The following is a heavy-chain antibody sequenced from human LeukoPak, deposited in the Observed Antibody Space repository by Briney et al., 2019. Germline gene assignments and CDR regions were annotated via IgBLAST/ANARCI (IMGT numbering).Heavy chain of an antibody. V-gene: IGHV3-30-3*01. CDR2: ISYDGSNI. CDR1: GFDFNNYV. D-gene: IGHD3-22*01. J-gene: IGHJ4*02. CDR3: ARDHTNYYDSSGYSPIDY. Sequence: GGSLRLSCAASGFDFNNYVMHWVRQAPGKGLEWVAVISYDGSNIYYSDSVKGRFTISRDNSKNTLYLQMNSLRAEDTAVYYCARDHTNYYDSSGYSPIDYWGQGTLVTVSS.